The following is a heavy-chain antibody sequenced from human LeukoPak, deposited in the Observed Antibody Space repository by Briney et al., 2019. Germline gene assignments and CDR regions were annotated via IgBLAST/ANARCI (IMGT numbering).Heavy chain of an antibody. CDR1: GGSISSSSYY. Sequence: SETLSLTCTVSGGSISSSSYYWGWIRQPPGKGLEWIVNIYYSGSAFYNPSLKSRVTISVDTSKNQFSLKLNSVTAADTAVYYCATPSYDSSGHVPYWGQGTLVSVSS. CDR2: IYYSGSA. CDR3: ATPSYDSSGHVPY. D-gene: IGHD3-22*01. V-gene: IGHV4-39*01. J-gene: IGHJ4*02.